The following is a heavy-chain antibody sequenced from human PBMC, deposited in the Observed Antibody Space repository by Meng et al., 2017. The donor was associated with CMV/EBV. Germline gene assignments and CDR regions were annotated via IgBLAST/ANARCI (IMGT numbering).Heavy chain of an antibody. Sequence: ASVKVSCKASGYTFTSYGISWVRQAPGQGLEWMGWISAYNGNTNYAQKLQGRVTMTTVTSTSTAYMELRSLRSDDTAVYYCAREDYYDSSGYYPFDYWGQGTLVTVSS. J-gene: IGHJ4*02. CDR1: GYTFTSYG. D-gene: IGHD3-22*01. CDR3: AREDYYDSSGYYPFDY. CDR2: ISAYNGNT. V-gene: IGHV1-18*01.